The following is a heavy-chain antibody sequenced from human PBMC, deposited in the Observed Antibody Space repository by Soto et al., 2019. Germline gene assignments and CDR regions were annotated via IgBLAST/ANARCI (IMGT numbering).Heavy chain of an antibody. CDR3: ARDQTGRDYYYDYMDV. J-gene: IGHJ6*03. V-gene: IGHV3-74*01. CDR1: GFTFSSYW. D-gene: IGHD2-15*01. Sequence: GGSLRLSCAASGFTFSSYWMHWVRQAPGKGLVWVSRINSDGSSTSYADSVKGRFTISRDNAKNTLYLQMNSLRAEDTAVYYCARDQTGRDYYYDYMDVWAKGTTVTVSS. CDR2: INSDGSST.